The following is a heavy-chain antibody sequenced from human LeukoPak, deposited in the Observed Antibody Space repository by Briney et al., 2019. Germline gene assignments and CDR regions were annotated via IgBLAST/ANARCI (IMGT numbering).Heavy chain of an antibody. V-gene: IGHV4-39*01. J-gene: IGHJ1*01. D-gene: IGHD3-22*01. CDR1: GDSVSRSDSY. CDR2: IYYSGRT. Sequence: SETLSLTCSVPGDSVSRSDSYWDWIRQPPGKGLEWIGTIYYSGRTYYSPSLKSRVTMSVDPSNNQFSLNLRSVTAADTALYYCARRRYYDGSGYLEWGQGTLLSVSS. CDR3: ARRRYYDGSGYLE.